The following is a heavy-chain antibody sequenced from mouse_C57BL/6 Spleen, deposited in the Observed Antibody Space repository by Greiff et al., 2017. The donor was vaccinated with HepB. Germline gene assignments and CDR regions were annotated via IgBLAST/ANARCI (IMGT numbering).Heavy chain of an antibody. CDR2: IDPSDSYT. V-gene: IGHV1-69*01. D-gene: IGHD1-1*01. CDR3: ARWYYGSSYWRYFDV. Sequence: QVQLQQPGAELVMPGASVKLSCKASGYTFTSYWMHWVKQRPGQGLEWIGEIDPSDSYTNYNQKFKGKSTLTVDKSSSTAYMQLSSLTSEDSAVYYCARWYYGSSYWRYFDVWGTGTTVTVSS. CDR1: GYTFTSYW. J-gene: IGHJ1*03.